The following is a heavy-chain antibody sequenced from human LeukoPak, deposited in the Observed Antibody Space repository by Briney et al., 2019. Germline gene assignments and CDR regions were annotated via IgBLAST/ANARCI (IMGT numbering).Heavy chain of an antibody. J-gene: IGHJ4*02. CDR3: ARGPAGIIDY. Sequence: SETLSLTCAVYGGSFSGYHWSWIRQPPGKGLEWIGEINHSGSTNYNPSLKSRVTISVDTSKNQFSLKLSSVTAADTAVYYCARGPAGIIDYWGQGTLVTVSS. V-gene: IGHV4-34*01. CDR1: GGSFSGYH. CDR2: INHSGST. D-gene: IGHD1-1*01.